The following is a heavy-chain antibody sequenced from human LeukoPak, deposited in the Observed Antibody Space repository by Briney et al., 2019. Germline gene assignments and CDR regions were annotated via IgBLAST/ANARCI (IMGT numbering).Heavy chain of an antibody. CDR1: GFTFDDYG. Sequence: GGSLRLSCAASGFTFDDYGMSWVRQAPGKGLEWVSGINWNGGSTGYADSVKGRFTISRDNAKNSLYLQMNSLRAEDTALYYCARPSGWYGDSAERGPFDYWGQGTLVTVSS. J-gene: IGHJ4*02. D-gene: IGHD4-17*01. V-gene: IGHV3-20*04. CDR2: INWNGGST. CDR3: ARPSGWYGDSAERGPFDY.